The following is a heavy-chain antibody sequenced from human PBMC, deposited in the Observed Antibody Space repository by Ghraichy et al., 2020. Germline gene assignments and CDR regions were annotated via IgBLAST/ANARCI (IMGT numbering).Heavy chain of an antibody. J-gene: IGHJ4*02. Sequence: GGSLRLSCAASGFTFSSYSMNWVRQAPGKGLEWVSSISSSSSYIYYADSVKVRFTISRDNAKNSLYLQMNSLRAEDTAVYYCARVKDDFWSGYPLDYWAREPWSPFPQ. V-gene: IGHV3-21*01. CDR2: ISSSSSYI. CDR1: GFTFSSYS. D-gene: IGHD3-3*01. CDR3: ARVKDDFWSGYPLDY.